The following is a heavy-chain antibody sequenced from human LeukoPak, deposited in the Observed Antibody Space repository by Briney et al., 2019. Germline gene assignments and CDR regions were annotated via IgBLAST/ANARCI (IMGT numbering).Heavy chain of an antibody. V-gene: IGHV1-69*13. CDR1: GGTFSSYA. CDR3: AEGIQLWPPDY. Sequence: PVASVKVSCKASGGTFSSYAISWVRQAPGQGLEWMGGIIPIFGTANYAQKFQGRVTITADESTSTAYMELSSLRSEDTAVYYCAEGIQLWPPDYWGQGTLVTVSS. D-gene: IGHD5-18*01. J-gene: IGHJ4*02. CDR2: IIPIFGTA.